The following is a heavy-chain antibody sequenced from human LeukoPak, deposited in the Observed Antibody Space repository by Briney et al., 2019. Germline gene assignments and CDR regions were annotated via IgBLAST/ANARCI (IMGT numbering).Heavy chain of an antibody. V-gene: IGHV4-31*03. Sequence: SQTLSLTCTVSGGSISSGGYYWSWIRQHPGKGLEWIGYIYNSGSTYYNPSLKSRVTISVDTSKNQFSLKLSSVTAADTAVYYCASSLRGIAVAGYAFDIWGQGTMVTVSS. CDR1: GGSISSGGYY. CDR2: IYNSGST. D-gene: IGHD6-19*01. CDR3: ASSLRGIAVAGYAFDI. J-gene: IGHJ3*02.